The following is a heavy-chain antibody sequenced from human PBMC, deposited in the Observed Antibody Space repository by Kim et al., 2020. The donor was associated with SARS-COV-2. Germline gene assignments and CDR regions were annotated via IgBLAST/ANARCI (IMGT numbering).Heavy chain of an antibody. Sequence: ASVKVSCKASGYTFTGYYMHWVRQAPGQGLEWMGWINPNSGGTNYAQKFQGRVTMTRDTSISTAYMELSRLISDDTAVYYCARDPSSIWPLWFDPWGQGTLVTVSS. J-gene: IGHJ5*02. CDR3: ARDPSSIWPLWFDP. D-gene: IGHD6-13*01. CDR2: INPNSGGT. CDR1: GYTFTGYY. V-gene: IGHV1-2*02.